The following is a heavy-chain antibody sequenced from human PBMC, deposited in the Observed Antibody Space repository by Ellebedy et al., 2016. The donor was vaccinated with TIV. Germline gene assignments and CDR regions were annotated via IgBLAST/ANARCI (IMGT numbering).Heavy chain of an antibody. CDR3: ATDRFAMVRGVMDDAFDI. CDR1: GFTFSSYS. V-gene: IGHV3-21*01. D-gene: IGHD3-10*01. J-gene: IGHJ3*02. Sequence: GGSLRLXXAASGFTFSSYSMNWVRQAPGKGLEWVSSISSSSSYIYYADSVKGRFTISRDNAKNSLYLQMNSLRAEDTAVYYCATDRFAMVRGVMDDAFDIWGQGTMVTVSS. CDR2: ISSSSSYI.